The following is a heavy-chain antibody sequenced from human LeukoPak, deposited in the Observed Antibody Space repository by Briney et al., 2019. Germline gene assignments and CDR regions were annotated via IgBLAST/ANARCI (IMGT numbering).Heavy chain of an antibody. V-gene: IGHV5-51*01. CDR3: ARHGGVDTAMVPYYYYYMDV. D-gene: IGHD5-18*01. CDR2: IYPGDSDT. J-gene: IGHJ6*03. CDR1: GYSFTSYR. Sequence: RGESLQISCQGSGYSFTSYRIGWVRQMPGKGLEWMGIIYPGDSDTRYSPSFQGQVTISADKSISTAYLQWSSLKASDTAMYYCARHGGVDTAMVPYYYYYMDVWGKGTTVTVSS.